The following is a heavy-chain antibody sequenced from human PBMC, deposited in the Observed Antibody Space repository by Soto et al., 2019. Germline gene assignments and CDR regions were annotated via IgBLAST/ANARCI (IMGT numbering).Heavy chain of an antibody. D-gene: IGHD1-26*01. Sequence: QVQLEQSGAEVKKPGSSVKVSCKASGGTFSNSAISWVRQAPGQGLEWLGGIMPIFRTPDYAQEFQGRVTITADESSSTAYMELSGLRYDDTAIYYCARDKDRLQLGGNYYYMLDVWGQGTTVTVSS. CDR2: IMPIFRTP. J-gene: IGHJ6*02. V-gene: IGHV1-69*12. CDR3: ARDKDRLQLGGNYYYMLDV. CDR1: GGTFSNSA.